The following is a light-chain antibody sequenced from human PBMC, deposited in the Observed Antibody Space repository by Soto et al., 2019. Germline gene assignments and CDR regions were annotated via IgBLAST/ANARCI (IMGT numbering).Light chain of an antibody. CDR2: QIS. CDR3: VPLSQFPRT. Sequence: DIVMTQTPLSSPVTLGQPASISCRSSQRLVHSDGNPYLCWLQQRPGQPPRLLIYQISNRFSGVPDRFSGSGAGTDFTLKISRVEAEDVGIYSCVPLSQFPRTFGHGTKVELK. CDR1: QRLVHSDGNPY. V-gene: IGKV2-24*01. J-gene: IGKJ1*01.